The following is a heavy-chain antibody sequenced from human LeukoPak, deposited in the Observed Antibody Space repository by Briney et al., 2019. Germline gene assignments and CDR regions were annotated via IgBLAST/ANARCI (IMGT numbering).Heavy chain of an antibody. J-gene: IGHJ1*01. CDR1: GFTFSSYA. CDR3: AKDSSTWSVGAEYFQH. CDR2: ISGSGGST. D-gene: IGHD1-26*01. V-gene: IGHV3-23*01. Sequence: GGSLRLSCAASGFTFSSYAMSWVRQARGKGLEWVSGISGSGGSTYYADSVKGRFTISRDNSKNTLYLQMNSLRAEDTAVYYCAKDSSTWSVGAEYFQHWGQGTLVTVSS.